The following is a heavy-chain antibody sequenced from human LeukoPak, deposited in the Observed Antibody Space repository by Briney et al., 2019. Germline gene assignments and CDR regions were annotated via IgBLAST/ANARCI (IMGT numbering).Heavy chain of an antibody. CDR3: ATGSLFCYDSSGYKFY. V-gene: IGHV3-53*01. Sequence: RGSLRLSPAPSGFNASSNYMSWVRQAPGKRLEWGSVIYSGGNTYYADSVKGRFTISRDNSKNTLYLQMKSLRAEDTAVYYCATGSLFCYDSSGYKFYWGQGTLVTVSS. CDR1: GFNASSNY. J-gene: IGHJ4*02. CDR2: IYSGGNT. D-gene: IGHD3-22*01.